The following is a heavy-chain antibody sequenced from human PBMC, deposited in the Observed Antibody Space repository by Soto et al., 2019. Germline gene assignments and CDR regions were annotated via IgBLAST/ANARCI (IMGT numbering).Heavy chain of an antibody. Sequence: SETLSLTCTVSGGSISGYYWTWIRQPPGTGLEWIGEINHSGSTNYNPSLKSRVTISVDTSKNQFSLKLSSMTAADTAVYYCARVLGGSNIFPKYFDYWGQGTLVTVSS. CDR1: GGSISGYY. J-gene: IGHJ4*02. D-gene: IGHD2-21*01. CDR3: ARVLGGSNIFPKYFDY. V-gene: IGHV4-34*01. CDR2: INHSGST.